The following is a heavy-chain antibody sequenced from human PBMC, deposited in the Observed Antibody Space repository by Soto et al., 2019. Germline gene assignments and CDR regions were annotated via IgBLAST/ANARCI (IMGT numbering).Heavy chain of an antibody. Sequence: GGSLRLSCAASGFTVSSNYMSWVRQAPGKGLEWVSYISSTGSTIYYADSVKGRFTVSRDNAKNSLFLQMNSLRAEDTAVYYCASRRDGYNWPYSFDYWGQGTLVTVSS. CDR2: ISSTGSTI. V-gene: IGHV3-11*01. CDR1: GFTVSSNY. CDR3: ASRRDGYNWPYSFDY. D-gene: IGHD5-12*01. J-gene: IGHJ4*02.